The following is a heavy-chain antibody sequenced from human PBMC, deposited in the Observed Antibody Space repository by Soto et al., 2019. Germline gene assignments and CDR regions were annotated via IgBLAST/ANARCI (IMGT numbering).Heavy chain of an antibody. CDR3: AREFGVWSGYYTGRGWFDP. CDR1: GGSFSGYY. J-gene: IGHJ5*02. Sequence: SETLSLTCAVYGGSFSGYYWSWIRQPPGKGLEWIGEINHRGSTDYNPSLKSRVTISVDTSKNQFSLKLSSVTAADTAVYYCAREFGVWSGYYTGRGWFDPWGQGTLVTVSS. CDR2: INHRGST. D-gene: IGHD3-3*01. V-gene: IGHV4-34*01.